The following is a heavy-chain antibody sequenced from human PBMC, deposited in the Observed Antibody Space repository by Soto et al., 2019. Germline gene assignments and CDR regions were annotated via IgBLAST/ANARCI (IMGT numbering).Heavy chain of an antibody. V-gene: IGHV3-23*01. CDR3: AKDLTFGAGKMATISRYFQH. Sequence: GGSLRLSCAASGFTFSSYAMSWVRQAPGKGQEWFLAISVSGGSTYYADSVKGRFTISRDNFKNTLYLQMNSLRAEDTAVYYCAKDLTFGAGKMATISRYFQHWGQGTLVTVSS. J-gene: IGHJ1*01. D-gene: IGHD5-12*01. CDR1: GFTFSSYA. CDR2: ISVSGGST.